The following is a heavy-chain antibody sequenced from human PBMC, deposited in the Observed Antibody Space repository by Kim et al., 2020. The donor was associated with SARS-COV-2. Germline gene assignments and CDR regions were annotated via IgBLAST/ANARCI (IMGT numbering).Heavy chain of an antibody. CDR3: ARMWEFDY. J-gene: IGHJ4*02. D-gene: IGHD1-26*01. Sequence: NGNIKYSQKFQGRVTITRDTSASTAYMELSSLRSEDTAVYFCARMWEFDYWGQGTLVTVSS. V-gene: IGHV1-3*01. CDR2: NGNI.